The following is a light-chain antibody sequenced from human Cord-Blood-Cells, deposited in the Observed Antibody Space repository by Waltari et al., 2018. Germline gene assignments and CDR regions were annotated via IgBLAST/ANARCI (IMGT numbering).Light chain of an antibody. CDR2: EGS. J-gene: IGLJ1*01. Sequence: QSALTQPASVSVSPGQSITISCTGTSSDVGSYNLVSWYQQHPGKAPKLMIYEGSKRPSGVSNRFSGSKSGNTASLTLSGLQAEDEADYYCCSYAGSSTFYVFGTGTKVTVL. CDR3: CSYAGSSTFYV. CDR1: SSDVGSYNL. V-gene: IGLV2-23*01.